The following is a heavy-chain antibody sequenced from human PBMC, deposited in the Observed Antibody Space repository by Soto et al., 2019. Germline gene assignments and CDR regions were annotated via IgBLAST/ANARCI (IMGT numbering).Heavy chain of an antibody. CDR3: ARDLGTTIAGPPRRETDGWVDP. J-gene: IGHJ5*02. V-gene: IGHV1-69*01. CDR2: IIPIIGPA. Sequence: QVQLVQSGAEVKRPGSSVKLSCKASGGTFTYYGISWVRQAPGQGLEWMGGIIPIIGPATYAQKFQGRVTITADQSTSTVYMELSRLGSEDTALYYCARDLGTTIAGPPRRETDGWVDPWGQGTLVTVSS. D-gene: IGHD3-22*01. CDR1: GGTFTYYG.